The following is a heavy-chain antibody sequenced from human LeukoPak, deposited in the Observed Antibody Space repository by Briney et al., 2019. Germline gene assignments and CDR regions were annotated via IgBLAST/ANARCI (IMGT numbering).Heavy chain of an antibody. V-gene: IGHV3-21*01. CDR2: ISSSSSYI. Sequence: GGSLRLSCAASGLTFSSYSMNWVRQAPGKGLEWVSSISSSSSYIYYADSVKGRFTISRDNSKNTLYLQMNSLRAEDTAVYYCARDGWWELQEEAFDIWGQGTMVTVPS. CDR3: ARDGWWELQEEAFDI. J-gene: IGHJ3*02. CDR1: GLTFSSYS. D-gene: IGHD1-26*01.